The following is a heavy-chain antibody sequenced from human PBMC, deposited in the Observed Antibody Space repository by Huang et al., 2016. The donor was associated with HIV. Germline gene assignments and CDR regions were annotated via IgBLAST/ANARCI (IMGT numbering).Heavy chain of an antibody. V-gene: IGHV1-18*01. CDR2: ISVYNGNT. D-gene: IGHD5-18*01. CDR3: ARGGGIQLWLLGYYYMDV. CDR1: GYTFSSFG. J-gene: IGHJ6*03. Sequence: QVQLVQSGAEVKKPGASVKVSCKASGYTFSSFGISWVRQAPGQGLEWVGWISVYNGNTKFAQKFQGRLTRTTETSTSTAYRELRSLRADDTAVYYCARGGGIQLWLLGYYYMDVWGNGTTVTVSS.